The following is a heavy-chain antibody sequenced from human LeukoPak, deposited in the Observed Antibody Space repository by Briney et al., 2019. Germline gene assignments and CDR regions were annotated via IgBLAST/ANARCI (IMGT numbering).Heavy chain of an antibody. CDR3: ARETRYCTNGVCYSGSTAVFDY. CDR2: IFYSGST. D-gene: IGHD2-8*01. CDR1: SGSISTSNYY. V-gene: IGHV4-39*07. J-gene: IGHJ4*02. Sequence: SETLSLTCTVSSGSISTSNYYWGWVRQPPGKALEWIGNIFYSGSTYYSPSLKSRVTISLDTSRNQFSLKLNSVTAADTAVYYCARETRYCTNGVCYSGSTAVFDYWGQGTLVTVSS.